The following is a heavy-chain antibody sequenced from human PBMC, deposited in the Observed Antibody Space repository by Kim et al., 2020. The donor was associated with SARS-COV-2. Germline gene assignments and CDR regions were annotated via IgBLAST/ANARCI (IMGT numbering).Heavy chain of an antibody. J-gene: IGHJ5*02. D-gene: IGHD3-16*01. CDR3: GRGAEVKGVGP. CDR1: GYTFTEYY. V-gene: IGHV1-2*02. Sequence: ASVKVSCKASGYTFTEYYIHWVRQAPGQGLEWMGWINPNSGGPHYAQKFQGRVTITRGTYISTAYMEISSLRTDDTTGYYCGRGAEVKGVGPWGQGTPVT. CDR2: INPNSGGP.